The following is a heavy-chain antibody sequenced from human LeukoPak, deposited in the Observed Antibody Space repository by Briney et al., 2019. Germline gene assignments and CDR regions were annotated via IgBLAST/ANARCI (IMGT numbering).Heavy chain of an antibody. J-gene: IGHJ4*02. D-gene: IGHD1-26*01. CDR3: AKPGYSGSFCAD. CDR2: TGSSTI. Sequence: PGGSLRLSCTTSQFTFRNYEVNWVRQAPGKGLEWISFTGSSTIQYADSVTGRFTISRDNAKNALYLQMNSLRVEDTAVYYCAKPGYSGSFCADWGQGTLVTVCS. V-gene: IGHV3-48*03. CDR1: QFTFRNYE.